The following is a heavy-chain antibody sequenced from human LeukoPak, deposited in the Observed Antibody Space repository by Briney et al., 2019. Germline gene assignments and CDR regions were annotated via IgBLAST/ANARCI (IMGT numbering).Heavy chain of an antibody. V-gene: IGHV4-34*01. CDR1: GGSFSGYY. Sequence: SETLSLTCAVYGGSFSGYYWSWIRQPPGKGLEWIGEINHSGSTKYNPYLKSRVTISVDTSKNQFSLKLSSVTAADTAVYYCARVWGWLQFYLFDYWGQGTLVTVSS. CDR2: INHSGST. D-gene: IGHD5-24*01. CDR3: ARVWGWLQFYLFDY. J-gene: IGHJ4*02.